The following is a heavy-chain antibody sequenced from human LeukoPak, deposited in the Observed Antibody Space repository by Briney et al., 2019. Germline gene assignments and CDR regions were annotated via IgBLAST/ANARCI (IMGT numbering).Heavy chain of an antibody. CDR1: GGSSSSGGYS. V-gene: IGHV4-30-2*01. J-gene: IGHJ3*02. D-gene: IGHD2-15*01. CDR2: IYHSGST. Sequence: SETLSLTCAVSGGSSSSGGYSWSWIRQPPGKGLEWIGYIYHSGSTYYNPSLKSRVTISVDRSKNQFSLKLSSVTAADTAVYYCARYCSGGSCYRDAFDIWGQGTMVTVSS. CDR3: ARYCSGGSCYRDAFDI.